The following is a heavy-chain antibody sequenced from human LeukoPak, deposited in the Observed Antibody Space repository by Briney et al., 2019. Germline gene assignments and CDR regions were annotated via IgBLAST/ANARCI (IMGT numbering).Heavy chain of an antibody. V-gene: IGHV3-23*01. J-gene: IGHJ4*02. Sequence: GGSLRLSCAASGFTFSSYSMNWVRQAPGKGLEWVSVISGSGGTTYYADSVKGRFTISRDSSKNTLYLQMNSLRAEDTAVYYCARHLSTFLDYWGQGTLVTVSS. CDR3: ARHLSTFLDY. D-gene: IGHD2/OR15-2a*01. CDR2: ISGSGGTT. CDR1: GFTFSSYS.